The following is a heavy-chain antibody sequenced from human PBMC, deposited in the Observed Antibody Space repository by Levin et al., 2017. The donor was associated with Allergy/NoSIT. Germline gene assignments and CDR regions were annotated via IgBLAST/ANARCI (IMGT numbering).Heavy chain of an antibody. CDR2: IYYSGST. CDR1: GGSISSSSYY. D-gene: IGHD3-10*01. V-gene: IGHV4-39*01. J-gene: IGHJ4*02. CDR3: ARADADTYYYGAGLCDY. Sequence: SQTLSLPCTVSGGSISSSSYYWGWIRQPPGKGLEWIGSIYYSGSTYYNPSLKSRVPISVDTSKNQFSLKLSSVTAADTAVYYCARADADTYYYGAGLCDYWGQGTLVTVSS.